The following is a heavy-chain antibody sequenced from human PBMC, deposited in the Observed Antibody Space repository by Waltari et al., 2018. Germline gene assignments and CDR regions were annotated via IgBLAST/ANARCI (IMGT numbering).Heavy chain of an antibody. J-gene: IGHJ6*02. CDR2: IYWDDDK. CDR3: AHSKQWLVRGPNYYYGMDV. D-gene: IGHD6-19*01. V-gene: IGHV2-5*02. CDR1: GFSLSTSGVG. Sequence: QITLKESGPTLVKPTQTLTLTCTFSGFSLSTSGVGVGWIRQPPGKALEWLALIYWDDDKRYSPSLKSRLTITKDTSKNQVVLTMTNMDPVDTATYYCAHSKQWLVRGPNYYYGMDVWGQGTTVTVSS.